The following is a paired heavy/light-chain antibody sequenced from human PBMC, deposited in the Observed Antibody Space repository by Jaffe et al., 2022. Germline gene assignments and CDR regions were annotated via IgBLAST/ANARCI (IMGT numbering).Light chain of an antibody. J-gene: IGLJ2*01. CDR2: EVS. Sequence: QSALTQPPSASGSPGQSVTISCTGTRSDVGGYNYVSWYQQHPGKAPKLMIFEVSKRPSGVPDRFSGSKSGNTASLTVSGLQAEDEADYYCNSYAGSNNFVVFGGGTKLTVL. V-gene: IGLV2-8*01. CDR3: NSYAGSNNFVV. CDR1: RSDVGGYNY.
Heavy chain of an antibody. J-gene: IGHJ4*02. Sequence: QVQLQQSGPGLVKPSQTLSLTCAISGDSVSSNSATWNWIRQSPSRGLEWLGRTYYRSKWYNDYAVSLKSRITINPDTSKNQFSLQLNFVTPDDTAVYYCARGNCGTTSCWGFDYWGQGTRVTVSS. CDR2: TYYRSKWYN. CDR1: GDSVSSNSAT. CDR3: ARGNCGTTSCWGFDY. V-gene: IGHV6-1*01. D-gene: IGHD2-2*01.